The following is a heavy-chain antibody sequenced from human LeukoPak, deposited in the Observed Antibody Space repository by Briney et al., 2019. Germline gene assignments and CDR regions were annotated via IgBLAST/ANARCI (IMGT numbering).Heavy chain of an antibody. Sequence: PGGSLRLSCAASGFTFSSYSMNWVRQAPGKGLEWVSSISSSSSYIYCADSVKGRFTISRDNAKNSLYLQMNSLRAEDTAVYYCARDKGTYWFDPWGQGTLVTVSS. CDR3: ARDKGTYWFDP. CDR1: GFTFSSYS. V-gene: IGHV3-21*01. D-gene: IGHD3-10*01. CDR2: ISSSSSYI. J-gene: IGHJ5*02.